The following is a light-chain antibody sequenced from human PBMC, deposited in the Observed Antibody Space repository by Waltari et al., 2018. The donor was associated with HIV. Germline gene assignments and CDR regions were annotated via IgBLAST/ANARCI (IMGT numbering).Light chain of an antibody. J-gene: IGLJ2*01. Sequence: QSALTQPASVSGPPGQSITIPCTGTSSAVGGYNYVSWYQQHPGKAPKLMIYDVSNRPSGVSNRFSGSKSGNTASLTISGLQAEDEADHYCSSYTSSSTVVFGGGTKLTVL. V-gene: IGLV2-14*03. CDR1: SSAVGGYNY. CDR2: DVS. CDR3: SSYTSSSTVV.